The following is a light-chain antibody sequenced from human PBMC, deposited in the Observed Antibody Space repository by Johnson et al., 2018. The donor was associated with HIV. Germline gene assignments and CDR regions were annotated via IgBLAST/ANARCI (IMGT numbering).Light chain of an antibody. V-gene: IGLV1-51*02. Sequence: QSVLTQPPSVSAAPGQKVTISCSGRSSNIGSNSVSWYQQLPGTAPKLLIYENNKRPSGIPDRFSGSKSGTSATLGITGLQTGDEADYYCGTGDSSLSAYVFGNGPKVTVL. CDR2: ENN. J-gene: IGLJ1*01. CDR3: GTGDSSLSAYV. CDR1: SSNIGSNS.